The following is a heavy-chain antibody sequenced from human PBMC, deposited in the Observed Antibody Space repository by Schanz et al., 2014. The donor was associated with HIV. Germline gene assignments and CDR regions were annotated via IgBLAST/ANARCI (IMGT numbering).Heavy chain of an antibody. Sequence: EVQLLESGGGLVQPGGSLRLSCEASGFTFSDYAMSWARQAPGKGLQWVSGIRGNGGSTYYAGSVEGRFTISRDNSKNTLYLQTNSLRAEDTAVYYCARGGIWEWDQPDFDYWGQGTLVTVSS. CDR1: GFTFSDYA. V-gene: IGHV3-23*01. J-gene: IGHJ4*02. CDR2: IRGNGGST. CDR3: ARGGIWEWDQPDFDY. D-gene: IGHD2-15*01.